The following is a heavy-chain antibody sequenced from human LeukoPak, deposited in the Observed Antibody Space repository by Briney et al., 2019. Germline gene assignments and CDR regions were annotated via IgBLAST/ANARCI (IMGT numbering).Heavy chain of an antibody. CDR1: GGSISSGGYY. Sequence: SETLSLTCTVSGGSISSGGYYWSWIRQPPGKGLEWIGYIYHSGSTYYNPSLKSRVTISVDRSKNPFSLKLSSVTAADTAVYYCARVSYGYFDYWGQGTLVTVSS. V-gene: IGHV4-30-2*01. J-gene: IGHJ4*02. CDR2: IYHSGST. D-gene: IGHD4-17*01. CDR3: ARVSYGYFDY.